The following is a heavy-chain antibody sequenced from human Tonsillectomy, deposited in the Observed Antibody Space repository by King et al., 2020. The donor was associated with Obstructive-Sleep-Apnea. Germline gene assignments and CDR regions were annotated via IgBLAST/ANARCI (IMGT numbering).Heavy chain of an antibody. CDR3: AKDRSIIRGVVYYFDY. CDR1: GLTFEDYA. Sequence: VQLVESGGAVVQPGGSLRLACASSGLTFEDYAMHWGRQPPGKGLECVSVITWYVGRTYYGDSLKGRFTISRDNSKNSLYLQMNSLRPEDTALYYCAKDRSIIRGVVYYFDYWGQGTLVTVSS. J-gene: IGHJ4*02. D-gene: IGHD3-10*01. CDR2: ITWYVGRT. V-gene: IGHV3-43D*03.